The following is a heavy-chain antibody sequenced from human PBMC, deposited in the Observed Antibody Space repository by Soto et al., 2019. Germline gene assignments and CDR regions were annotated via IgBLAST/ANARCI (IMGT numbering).Heavy chain of an antibody. V-gene: IGHV1-69*01. CDR1: GGTFSSYA. CDR3: ARSVGGHFQH. CDR2: IIPIFGTA. D-gene: IGHD6-25*01. J-gene: IGHJ1*01. Sequence: QVQLVQSGAEVKKPGSSVKVSCKASGGTFSSYAISWLRQSPGQGLAWMGGIIPIFGTANYAQNFQGRVTITADESTSTAYMELSSLRSEDPAVYYGARSVGGHFQHWCQGTLVTVSS.